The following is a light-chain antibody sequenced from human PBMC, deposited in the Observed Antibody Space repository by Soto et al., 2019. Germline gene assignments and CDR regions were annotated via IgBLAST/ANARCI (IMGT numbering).Light chain of an antibody. Sequence: EVVLTQSPATLSLSPGERATLSCRTSQSVGSYLAWYQHKPGQPPRLLIYDASNGATCIPARFSDSGSGTDLTINISSLEPEDFAVYYCQQRSNWPPTWRFGQGTKVEIK. V-gene: IGKV3-11*01. CDR2: DAS. CDR3: QQRSNWPPTWR. CDR1: QSVGSY. J-gene: IGKJ1*01.